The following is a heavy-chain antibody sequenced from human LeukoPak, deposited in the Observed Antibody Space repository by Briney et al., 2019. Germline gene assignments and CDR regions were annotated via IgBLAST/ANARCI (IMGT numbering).Heavy chain of an antibody. Sequence: SETLSLTCAVYGGSFSGYYWSWIRQPPGKGLEWIGEINHSGSTNYNPSLKSRVTISVDTSKNQFSLKLSSVTAADTAVYYCAREPYSYGMDVWGQGTTVTVSS. J-gene: IGHJ6*02. CDR3: AREPYSYGMDV. CDR2: INHSGST. V-gene: IGHV4-34*01. CDR1: GGSFSGYY.